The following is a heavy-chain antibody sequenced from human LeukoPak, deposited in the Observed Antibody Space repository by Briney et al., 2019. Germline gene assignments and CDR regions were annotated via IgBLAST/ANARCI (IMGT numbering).Heavy chain of an antibody. Sequence: GESLKISCKGSGYTYTKSWIAWVRQMPGKGLELMGIINPLDSETRYSPPFQGQVTISVDKSISTAYLQWNSLKASDTATYYCARQGCTTTSCHTTDYWGQGTLVTVSS. V-gene: IGHV5-51*01. J-gene: IGHJ4*02. CDR3: ARQGCTTTSCHTTDY. D-gene: IGHD2-2*02. CDR2: INPLDSET. CDR1: GYTYTKSW.